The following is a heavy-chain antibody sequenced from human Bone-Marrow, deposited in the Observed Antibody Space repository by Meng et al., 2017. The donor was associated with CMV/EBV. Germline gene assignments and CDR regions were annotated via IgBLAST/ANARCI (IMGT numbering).Heavy chain of an antibody. Sequence: GGSLRLSCSTSGFTFGDYLMSWVRQAPGKGLEWVSLIRTKANGGATEYAASVKGRFIISRDDDKGIAYLQMNSLKTEDTAVYYCATSDDFWSGADCWGQGTLVTVSS. D-gene: IGHD3-3*01. CDR3: ATSDDFWSGADC. V-gene: IGHV3-49*04. CDR1: GFTFGDYL. CDR2: IRTKANGGAT. J-gene: IGHJ4*02.